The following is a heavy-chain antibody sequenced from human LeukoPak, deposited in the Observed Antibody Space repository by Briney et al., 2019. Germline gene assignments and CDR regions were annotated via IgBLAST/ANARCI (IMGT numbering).Heavy chain of an antibody. D-gene: IGHD3-3*01. CDR3: VKAQYDFWSGLDY. Sequence: GGPLRLSCAASGFTFSAYNMNWVRQGLGKGLEYVSAISGNGGSTYYADSVKGRFTISRDNSKNTLYLQMSSLRTEDTAIYYCVKAQYDFWSGLDYWGQGTLVTVSS. CDR2: ISGNGGST. CDR1: GFTFSAYN. J-gene: IGHJ4*02. V-gene: IGHV3-64D*09.